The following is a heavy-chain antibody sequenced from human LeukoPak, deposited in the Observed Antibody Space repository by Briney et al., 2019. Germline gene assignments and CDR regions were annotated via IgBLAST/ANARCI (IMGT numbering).Heavy chain of an antibody. CDR3: AREYSASEH. CDR2: IDPYTGNT. D-gene: IGHD5-12*01. CDR1: GYTFFCYY. V-gene: IGHV1-2*02. Sequence: GASVKVSCKASGYTFFCYYLHWVRQAPGQGREWMAWIDPYTGNTHYAQKFQGRITVTRDTSVSTTYMELSWLTSDDTARYYCAREYSASEHWGQGTLVTVSS. J-gene: IGHJ4*02.